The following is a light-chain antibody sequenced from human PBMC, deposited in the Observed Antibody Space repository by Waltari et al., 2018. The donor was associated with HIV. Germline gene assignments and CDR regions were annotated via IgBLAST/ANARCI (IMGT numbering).Light chain of an antibody. CDR3: AAWDDSLHGEL. J-gene: IGLJ2*01. CDR2: SSN. Sequence: QSVFTQTPSLSGTPRPRVTISCSGGSSNIGLNTVNWYQQFPGTAPRLLIYSSNPRPSGVPDRFSGSKSGTSASLVISELQSQDEADYHCAAWDDSLHGELFGGGTKLTVL. V-gene: IGLV1-44*01. CDR1: SSNIGLNT.